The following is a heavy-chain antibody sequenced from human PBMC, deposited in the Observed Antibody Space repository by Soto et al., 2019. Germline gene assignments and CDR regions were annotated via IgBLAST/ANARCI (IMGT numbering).Heavy chain of an antibody. CDR3: AGSLYYYDSSGYLDY. CDR2: ISAYNGNT. J-gene: IGHJ4*02. V-gene: IGHV1-18*04. CDR1: GYTFTSYG. Sequence: ASVKVSCKASGYTFTSYGISWVRQAPGQGLEWMGWISAYNGNTNYAQKLQGRVTMTTDTSTSTAYMELRSLRSDDTAVYYCAGSLYYYDSSGYLDYWGQGTLVTVSS. D-gene: IGHD3-22*01.